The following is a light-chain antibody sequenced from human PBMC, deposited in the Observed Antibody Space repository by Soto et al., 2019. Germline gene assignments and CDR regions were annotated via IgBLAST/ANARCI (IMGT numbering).Light chain of an antibody. V-gene: IGLV1-44*01. CDR2: SNS. CDR1: SSNIGSNT. CDR3: AAWDDSLSGWV. J-gene: IGLJ3*02. Sequence: QSVLTQPPSASGTPGQRVTISCSGSSSNIGSNTVNWYQQLPGTAPKLLIYSNSQRPSGVPDRFSGSKSGTSASLAISGLQSEDEADYYCAAWDDSLSGWVFGGGTKVTVL.